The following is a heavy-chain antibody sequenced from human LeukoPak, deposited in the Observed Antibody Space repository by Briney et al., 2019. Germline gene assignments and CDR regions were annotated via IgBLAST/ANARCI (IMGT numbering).Heavy chain of an antibody. CDR3: ARHGSYSGSYYGGHWFDP. D-gene: IGHD1-26*01. CDR2: IYYSGST. J-gene: IGHJ5*02. Sequence: ETLSLTCTVSGGSISSYYWSWIRQPPGKGLEWIGYIYYSGSTNYNPSLKSRVTISVDTSKNQFSLKLSSVTAADTAVYYCARHGSYSGSYYGGHWFDPWGQGTLVTVSS. CDR1: GGSISSYY. V-gene: IGHV4-59*08.